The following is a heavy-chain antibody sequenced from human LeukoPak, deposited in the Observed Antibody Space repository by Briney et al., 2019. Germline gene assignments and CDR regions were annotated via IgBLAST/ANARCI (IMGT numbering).Heavy chain of an antibody. CDR2: ISTSGGTR. J-gene: IGHJ6*02. V-gene: IGHV3-48*04. CDR1: GFTFSNYS. CDR3: ARVRYYYGMDV. Sequence: PGGSLRLSCAASGFTFSNYSMTWVRQAPGKGLEWVSYISTSGGTRYYADSVKGRFTISRDNAKNSLYLQMNSLRAEDTAVYYCARVRYYYGMDVWGQGTTVIVSS.